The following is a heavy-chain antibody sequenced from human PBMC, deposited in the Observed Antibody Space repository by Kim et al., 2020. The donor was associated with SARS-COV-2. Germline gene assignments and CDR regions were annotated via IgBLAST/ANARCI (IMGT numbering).Heavy chain of an antibody. D-gene: IGHD3-9*01. Sequence: VKGRFTISRDNAKNSLYLQMNSLRAEDTALYYCAKGDDILTGYYIVAFDIWGQGTMVTVSS. J-gene: IGHJ3*02. V-gene: IGHV3-9*01. CDR3: AKGDDILTGYYIVAFDI.